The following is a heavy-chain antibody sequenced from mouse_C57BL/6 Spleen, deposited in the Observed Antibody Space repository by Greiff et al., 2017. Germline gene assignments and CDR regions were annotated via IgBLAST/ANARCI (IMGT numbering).Heavy chain of an antibody. Sequence: QVQLQQPGAELVMPGASVKLSCKASGYTFTSYWMHWVKQRPGQGLEWIGEIDPSDSYTNYNQKFKGKSTLTVDKSSSTAYMQLSSLTSEDSAVYHCARRGNYVGYAMDYWGQGTSVTVSS. V-gene: IGHV1-69*01. D-gene: IGHD2-1*01. J-gene: IGHJ4*01. CDR2: IDPSDSYT. CDR1: GYTFTSYW. CDR3: ARRGNYVGYAMDY.